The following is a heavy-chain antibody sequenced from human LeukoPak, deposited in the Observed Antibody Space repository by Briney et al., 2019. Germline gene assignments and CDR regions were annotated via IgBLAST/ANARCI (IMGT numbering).Heavy chain of an antibody. CDR2: IYSGGST. J-gene: IGHJ3*02. CDR1: GFTVSSNY. D-gene: IGHD3-3*01. V-gene: IGHV3-66*04. Sequence: PGGSLRLSCAASGFTVSSNYMSWVRQAPGKGLEWVAVIYSGGSTYYADSVKGRFTISRDNSKTTLYLQMNSLRAEDTAVYYCARQLDLIIWGQGTMVTVSS. CDR3: ARQLDLII.